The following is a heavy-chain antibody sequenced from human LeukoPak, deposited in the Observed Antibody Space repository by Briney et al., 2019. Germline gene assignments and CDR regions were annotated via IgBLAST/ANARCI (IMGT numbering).Heavy chain of an antibody. CDR3: ARHPYYDFWSGYRRHAHYFDY. Sequence: SETVSLTCTVSGGSIGSSSYYWGWIRQPPGKGLEWIGSIYYSGSTYYNPSLKSRVTISVDTSKNQFSLKLSSVTAADTAVYYCARHPYYDFWSGYRRHAHYFDYWGQGTLVTVSS. CDR2: IYYSGST. J-gene: IGHJ4*02. V-gene: IGHV4-39*01. D-gene: IGHD3-3*01. CDR1: GGSIGSSSYY.